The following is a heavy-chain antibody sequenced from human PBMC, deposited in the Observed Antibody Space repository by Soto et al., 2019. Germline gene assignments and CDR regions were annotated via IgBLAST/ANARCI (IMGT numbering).Heavy chain of an antibody. CDR1: GLAFIRSS. CDR3: TRDARNYYDRTASANWFDP. CDR2: MRRKTNSYAT. J-gene: IGHJ5*02. V-gene: IGHV3-73*01. Sequence: GSLTLSCAVSGLAFIRSSIRFFRHSSLEGREWVGRMRRKTNSYATADAASMKGRFTISRDDAKDTAYLQMNSLKTEDTAVYYCTRDARNYYDRTASANWFDPWGQGTLVTVSS. D-gene: IGHD3-22*01.